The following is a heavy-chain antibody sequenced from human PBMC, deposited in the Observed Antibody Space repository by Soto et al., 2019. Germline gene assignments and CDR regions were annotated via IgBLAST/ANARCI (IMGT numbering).Heavy chain of an antibody. CDR2: IKSKTDGGTT. CDR3: TTPRGYYYDSSGYLDNWFDP. J-gene: IGHJ5*02. CDR1: GFTFSNAW. Sequence: GGSLRLSCAASGFTFSNAWMNWVRQAPGKGLEWVGRIKSKTDGGTTDYAAPVKGRFTISREDSKNTLYLQMNSLKTEDTAVYYCTTPRGYYYDSSGYLDNWFDPWGQGTLVTVSS. V-gene: IGHV3-15*07. D-gene: IGHD3-22*01.